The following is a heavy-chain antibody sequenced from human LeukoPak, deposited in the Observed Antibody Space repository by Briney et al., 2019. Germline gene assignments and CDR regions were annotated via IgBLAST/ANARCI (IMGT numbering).Heavy chain of an antibody. CDR3: AKAHTGGI. CDR1: GFTFSTNG. V-gene: IGHV3-30*18. J-gene: IGHJ3*02. CDR2: ISYDGSNR. D-gene: IGHD3-16*01. Sequence: GGSLRLSCAASGFTFSTNGMHWVRQAPAKGLEWVAVISYDGSNRYYADSVKGRFTISRDNSKNTLYLQMNSLRLEDTAVYYCAKAHTGGIWGQGTMVAVSS.